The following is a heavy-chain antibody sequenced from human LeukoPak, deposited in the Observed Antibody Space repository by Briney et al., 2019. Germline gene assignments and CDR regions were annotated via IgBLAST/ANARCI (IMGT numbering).Heavy chain of an antibody. D-gene: IGHD2-2*01. J-gene: IGHJ4*02. CDR3: ARGEYQLPGDS. Sequence: PGGSLRLSCAASGFTFSTYWMSWVRQAPGKGLEWVANIKQDGSENYYVDSVKGRFTISRDNAKESLYLQVNSLRVEDTAVYYCARGEYQLPGDSWGQGTLVTVSS. CDR1: GFTFSTYW. CDR2: IKQDGSEN. V-gene: IGHV3-7*03.